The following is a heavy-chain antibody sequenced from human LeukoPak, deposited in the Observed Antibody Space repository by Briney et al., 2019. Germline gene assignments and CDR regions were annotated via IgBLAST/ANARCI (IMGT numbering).Heavy chain of an antibody. V-gene: IGHV1-2*02. Sequence: GASVKVSCKASGYTFTDYYMHWVRQAPGQGLEWMGWINPNSGGTNYAQKFQGRVTVTRDTSISTAYMELSRLKSDDTAVYYCARDTASPGQWLLDYWGQGTLVTVSS. J-gene: IGHJ4*02. CDR1: GYTFTDYY. D-gene: IGHD6-19*01. CDR3: ARDTASPGQWLLDY. CDR2: INPNSGGT.